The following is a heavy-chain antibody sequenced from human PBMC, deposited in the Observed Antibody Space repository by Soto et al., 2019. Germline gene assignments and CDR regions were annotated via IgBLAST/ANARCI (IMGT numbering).Heavy chain of an antibody. J-gene: IGHJ4*02. V-gene: IGHV4-59*01. CDR3: ARGGILYRSGCPLAN. CDR1: GGPISSYY. D-gene: IGHD6-19*01. CDR2: IYYSGST. Sequence: SETLSRTCTVSGGPISSYYCSWIRQPPWKGLEWIGYIYYSGSTNYNPSLKSRVTISVDTSKNPFSLKLSSLTSANTAVYYCARGGILYRSGCPLANWGQGTLFPVSS.